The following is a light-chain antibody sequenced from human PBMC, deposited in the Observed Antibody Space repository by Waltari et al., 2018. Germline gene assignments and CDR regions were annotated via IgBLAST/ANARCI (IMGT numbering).Light chain of an antibody. J-gene: IGKJ4*01. V-gene: IGKV3-20*01. Sequence: EIVLTQSPGPLSLSPGDRAPLSCRSSQSVSSSYLVGYQQKPGQAPRLLIYGASSRATGIPDRFSGSGSGTDFTLTISRLEPEDFAVYYCQQYGSSLLTFGGGTKVEIK. CDR1: QSVSSSY. CDR3: QQYGSSLLT. CDR2: GAS.